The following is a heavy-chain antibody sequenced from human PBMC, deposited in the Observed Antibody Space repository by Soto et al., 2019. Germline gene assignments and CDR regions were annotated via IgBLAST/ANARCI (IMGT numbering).Heavy chain of an antibody. CDR1: GGSICGYY. D-gene: IGHD1-7*01. V-gene: IGHV4-59*01. CDR2: IYNIGRT. CDR3: ARVYGTTPFDS. Sequence: SVTISLTCTVAGGSICGYYWSWLREPHGMVLVLVGYIYNIGRTNYNPSLRSRVTMSMDTSQEPCSLKLSSVTAAETAVYYCARVYGTTPFDSWGKGTLFTFS. J-gene: IGHJ4*02.